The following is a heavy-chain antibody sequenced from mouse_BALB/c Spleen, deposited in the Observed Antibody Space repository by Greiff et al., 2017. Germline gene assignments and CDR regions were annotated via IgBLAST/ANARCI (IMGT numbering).Heavy chain of an antibody. D-gene: IGHD1-1*02. Sequence: EVQLVESGPGLVKPSQSLSLTCSVTGYSITSGYYWNWIRQFPGNKLEWMGYISYDGSNNYNPSLKNRISITRDTSKNQFFLKLNSVTTEDTATYYCARDLGGNGDYWGQGTTLTVSS. CDR3: ARDLGGNGDY. J-gene: IGHJ2*01. CDR1: GYSITSGYY. V-gene: IGHV3-6*02. CDR2: ISYDGSN.